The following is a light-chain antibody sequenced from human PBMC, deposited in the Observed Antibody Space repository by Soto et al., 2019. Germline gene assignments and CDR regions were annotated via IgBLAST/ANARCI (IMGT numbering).Light chain of an antibody. CDR2: DAS. CDR1: QSVGTY. V-gene: IGKV3-11*01. J-gene: IGKJ4*01. Sequence: EIVLTQSPATLSLSPGEGATLSCRASQSVGTYLAWYQQKPGQAPRLLIYDASNRATGIPARFSGSGSGTDFTLTISSLAPEDFAVYYCQQRSDWLTFGGGTKVEIK. CDR3: QQRSDWLT.